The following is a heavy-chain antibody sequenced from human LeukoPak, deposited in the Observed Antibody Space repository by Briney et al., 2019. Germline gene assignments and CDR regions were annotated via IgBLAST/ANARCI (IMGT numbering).Heavy chain of an antibody. J-gene: IGHJ4*02. V-gene: IGHV1-69*04. D-gene: IGHD5-24*01. CDR2: IIPILGIA. Sequence: SVKVSCRASGCTYSSCAISSVRQAPGQGLEWMGRIIPILGIANYAQEFQGRVTITADKSTSTAYMELSSLRSEDTAVYYCAKDRRDGYNYIEDWGQGTLVTVSS. CDR3: AKDRRDGYNYIED. CDR1: GCTYSSCA.